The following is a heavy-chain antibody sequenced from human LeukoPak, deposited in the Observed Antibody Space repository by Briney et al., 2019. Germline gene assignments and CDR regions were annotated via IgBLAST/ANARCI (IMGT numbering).Heavy chain of an antibody. Sequence: GGSLRLSCAASGFTFSSNWMSWVRQAPGKGLEWVANIKQDGRDKYYVDSVKGRFTISRDNSKNTLYLQMSSLRGEDTALYYCAKGEEETGYGMDVWGQGTTVTVSS. D-gene: IGHD1-1*01. CDR3: AKGEEETGYGMDV. J-gene: IGHJ6*02. CDR2: IKQDGRDK. CDR1: GFTFSSNW. V-gene: IGHV3-7*02.